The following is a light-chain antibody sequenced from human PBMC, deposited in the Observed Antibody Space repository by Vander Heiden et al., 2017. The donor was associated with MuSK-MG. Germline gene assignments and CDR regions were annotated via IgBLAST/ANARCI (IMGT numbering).Light chain of an antibody. CDR1: HGISSY. J-gene: IGKJ1*01. CDR3: QQLISYPQT. V-gene: IGKV1-9*01. Sequence: MHIMLTPSPLSPSVGVSVTITCRASHGISSYLAWYQQKPGKAPKLLIYAASTWQSGVPSRFSGSGSGTDFTLTISSLQPEDFATYYCQQLISYPQTFGQGTKLEIK. CDR2: AAS.